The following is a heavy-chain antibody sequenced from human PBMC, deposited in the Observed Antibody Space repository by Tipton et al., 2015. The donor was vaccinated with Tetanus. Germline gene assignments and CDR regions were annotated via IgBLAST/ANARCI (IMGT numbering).Heavy chain of an antibody. V-gene: IGHV5-51*01. J-gene: IGHJ1*01. CDR3: ARLPKHYSASGST. Sequence: VQLVQSGAEVKKPGESLRISCQASGHNSASYWLSWVRQMPGRGLEWMGIIYLGDSHATYSPSFQGQVTISADQSINTAYLQWTSLKASDTAIYFCARLPKHYSASGSTWGQGPLVTVSS. D-gene: IGHD3-10*01. CDR2: IYLGDSHA. CDR1: GHNSASYW.